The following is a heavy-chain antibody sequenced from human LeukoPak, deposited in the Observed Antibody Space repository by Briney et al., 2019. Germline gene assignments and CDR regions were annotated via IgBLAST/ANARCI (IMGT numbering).Heavy chain of an antibody. V-gene: IGHV3-21*01. D-gene: IGHD2-2*01. CDR1: GFPFSSYW. CDR2: ISSSSSYI. J-gene: IGHJ4*02. Sequence: PGGSLRLSCVASGFPFSSYWMTWVRQAPGKGLEWVSSISSSSSYIYYADSVKGRFTISRDNAKNSLYLQMNSLRAEDTALYYCARAYCSSTSCSFDYWGQGSLVTVSS. CDR3: ARAYCSSTSCSFDY.